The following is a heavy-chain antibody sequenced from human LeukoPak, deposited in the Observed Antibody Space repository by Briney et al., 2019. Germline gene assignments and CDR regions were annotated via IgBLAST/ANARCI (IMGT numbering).Heavy chain of an antibody. D-gene: IGHD5-12*01. V-gene: IGHV3-21*01. CDR3: ARGGGYSGYGAYYFDY. CDR2: ISSSSSYI. Sequence: PSETLSLTCTVSGGSISGSSYYWGWIRQPPGKGLEWVSSISSSSSYIYYADSVKGRFTISRDNAKNSLYLQMNSLRAEDTAVYYCARGGGYSGYGAYYFDYWGQGTLVTVSS. CDR1: GGSISGSSYY. J-gene: IGHJ4*02.